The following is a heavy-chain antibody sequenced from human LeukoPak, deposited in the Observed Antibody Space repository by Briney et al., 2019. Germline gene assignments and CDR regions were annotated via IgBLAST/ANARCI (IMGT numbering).Heavy chain of an antibody. CDR3: ARAQQWLVRGAFDI. D-gene: IGHD6-19*01. Sequence: SQTLSLTCAISGDSVSSNSAAWNWIRQSPSRGLEWLGRTYYRSKWYNDYAVSVKSRITINPDTSRNQFSLQLNSVTPEDTAVYYCARAQQWLVRGAFDIWGQGTMVTASS. V-gene: IGHV6-1*01. J-gene: IGHJ3*02. CDR2: TYYRSKWYN. CDR1: GDSVSSNSAA.